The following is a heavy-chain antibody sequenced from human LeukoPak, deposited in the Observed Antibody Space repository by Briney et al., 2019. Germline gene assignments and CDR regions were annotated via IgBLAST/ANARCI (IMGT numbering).Heavy chain of an antibody. D-gene: IGHD5-12*01. V-gene: IGHV1-2*02. J-gene: IGHJ4*02. CDR1: GYTFTSYY. CDR3: ARSHADYGYEYDWFDY. Sequence: ASVKVSCKASGYTFTSYYMHWVRQAPGQGLEWMGWINPKSGGTNYAQKFQDRVTMTRDTSIWTAYMEPSRLRSDDTAVYYCARSHADYGYEYDWFDYWGQGTLVTVSS. CDR2: INPKSGGT.